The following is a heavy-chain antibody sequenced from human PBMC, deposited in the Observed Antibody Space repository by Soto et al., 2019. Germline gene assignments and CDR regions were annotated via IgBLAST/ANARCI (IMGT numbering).Heavy chain of an antibody. D-gene: IGHD2-15*01. V-gene: IGHV3-30-3*01. CDR3: ARQYCSGGSCYKAVWVENYYYGMDV. CDR2: ISYDGSNK. J-gene: IGHJ6*02. CDR1: GFTFSSYA. Sequence: QVQLVESGGGVVQPGRSLRLSCAASGFTFSSYAMHWVRQAPGKGLEWVAVISYDGSNKYYADSVKGRFTISRDNSKNTLYLQMNSLRAEDTAVYYCARQYCSGGSCYKAVWVENYYYGMDVWGQGTTVTVSS.